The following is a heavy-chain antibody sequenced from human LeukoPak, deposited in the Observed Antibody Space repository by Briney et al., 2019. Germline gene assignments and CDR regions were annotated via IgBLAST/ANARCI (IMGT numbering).Heavy chain of an antibody. D-gene: IGHD3-9*01. V-gene: IGHV5-51*01. Sequence: GQSLTISCKGSGYSFTSYWIGWARQMPGKSLEWMGSIYPGDSDTRYSPSFQGQVTISADKSISTAYLQWSSLKASDTAIYFRQKTTYDILTGHSDAFDIWGQGTMVTVSS. CDR1: GYSFTSYW. CDR3: QKTTYDILTGHSDAFDI. CDR2: IYPGDSDT. J-gene: IGHJ3*02.